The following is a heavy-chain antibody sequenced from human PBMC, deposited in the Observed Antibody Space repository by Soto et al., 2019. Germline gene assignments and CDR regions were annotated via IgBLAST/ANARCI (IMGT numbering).Heavy chain of an antibody. Sequence: GESLKISCKGSGYSFTSYWIGWVRQMPGKGLEWMGIIYPGDSDTRYSPSFQGQVTISADKSISTAYLQWSSLKASDTAMYYCARRGIDYGSGRPRNWFDPWGQGTLVTVSS. J-gene: IGHJ5*02. CDR3: ARRGIDYGSGRPRNWFDP. CDR1: GYSFTSYW. D-gene: IGHD3-10*01. V-gene: IGHV5-51*01. CDR2: IYPGDSDT.